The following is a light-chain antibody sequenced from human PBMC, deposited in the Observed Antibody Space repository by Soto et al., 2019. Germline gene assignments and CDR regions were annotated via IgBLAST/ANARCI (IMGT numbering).Light chain of an antibody. J-gene: IGKJ4*01. CDR3: QQYNSYSVT. CDR1: QSISSW. V-gene: IGKV1-5*03. CDR2: KAS. Sequence: DIQMTQSPSTLSASVGDRVTITCRASQSISSWLAWYQQIPGKAPKLLIYKASSLESGVPSRFSGSGSGTEFSLNISSLQPDDFSTYYCQQYNSYSVTFGGGTKVEIK.